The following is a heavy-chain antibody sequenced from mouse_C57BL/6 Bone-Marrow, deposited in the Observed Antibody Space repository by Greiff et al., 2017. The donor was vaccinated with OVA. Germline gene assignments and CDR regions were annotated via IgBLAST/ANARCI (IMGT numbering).Heavy chain of an antibody. CDR1: GYTFTDYY. J-gene: IGHJ3*01. V-gene: IGHV1-26*01. Sequence: VQLQQSGPELVKPGASVKISCKASGYTFTDYYMNWVKQSHGKSLEWIGDINPNNGGTSYNEKFKGKATLTVDKSSSTAYMELRSLTSEDSAVYYCASGDYGYYAWFAYWGQGTLVTVSA. CDR2: INPNNGGT. CDR3: ASGDYGYYAWFAY. D-gene: IGHD2-3*01.